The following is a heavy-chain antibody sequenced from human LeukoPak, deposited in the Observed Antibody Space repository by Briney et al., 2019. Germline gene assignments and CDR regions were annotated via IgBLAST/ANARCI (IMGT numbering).Heavy chain of an antibody. J-gene: IGHJ4*02. CDR1: GGSFSGYY. Sequence: SETLSLTCAVYGGSFSGYYWSWIRQPPGKGVEWIGEINHSGSTNYNPSLKSRVTISVDTSKNQFSLKLSSVTAADTAVYYCARGSRQIVVVILDYWGQGTLVTVSS. V-gene: IGHV4-34*01. CDR2: INHSGST. D-gene: IGHD2-21*01. CDR3: ARGSRQIVVVILDY.